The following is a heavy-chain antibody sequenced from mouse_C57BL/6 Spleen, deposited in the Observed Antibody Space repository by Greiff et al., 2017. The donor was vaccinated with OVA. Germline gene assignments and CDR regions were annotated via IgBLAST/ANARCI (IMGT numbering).Heavy chain of an antibody. Sequence: QVQLQQSDAELVKPGASVKISCKVSGYTFTDHTIHWMKQRPEQGLEWIGYIYPRDGSTKYNEKFKGKATLTADKSSSTAYMQLNSLTSEDSAVYFCARESFDGYYDYAMDYWGQGTSVTVSS. CDR3: ARESFDGYYDYAMDY. V-gene: IGHV1-78*01. CDR2: IYPRDGST. J-gene: IGHJ4*01. CDR1: GYTFTDHT. D-gene: IGHD2-3*01.